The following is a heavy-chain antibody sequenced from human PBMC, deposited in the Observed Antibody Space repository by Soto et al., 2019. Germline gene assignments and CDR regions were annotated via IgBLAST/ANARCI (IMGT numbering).Heavy chain of an antibody. J-gene: IGHJ5*02. Sequence: QVQLVQSGAEVKKPGASVKVSCKASGYTFTSYDINWVRQATGQGLEWMGWMNPNSGNTGYAQKFQGRVTMTRNTSISTAYMELSSLRSEDTAVYYCARALSGYGDYRNWFDPWGQGTLVTVSS. D-gene: IGHD4-17*01. CDR1: GYTFTSYD. V-gene: IGHV1-8*01. CDR2: MNPNSGNT. CDR3: ARALSGYGDYRNWFDP.